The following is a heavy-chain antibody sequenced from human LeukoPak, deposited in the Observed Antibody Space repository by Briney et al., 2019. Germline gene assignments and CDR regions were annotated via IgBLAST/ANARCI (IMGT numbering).Heavy chain of an antibody. J-gene: IGHJ3*01. CDR3: AKEMATIRAFDF. CDR1: GFTFSTSA. D-gene: IGHD5-24*01. CDR2: ISGSGSSK. Sequence: GGSLRLSCAASGFTFSTSAMSWVRQAPGKGLEWLSVISGSGSSKYYADSVKGRFTISRDNSKNTLYLQMNSLRAEDTAVYYCAKEMATIRAFDFWGQGTMVTVSS. V-gene: IGHV3-23*01.